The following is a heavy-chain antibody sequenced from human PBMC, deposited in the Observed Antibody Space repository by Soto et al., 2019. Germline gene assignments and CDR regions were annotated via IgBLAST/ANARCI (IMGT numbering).Heavy chain of an antibody. CDR2: INPNSGGT. V-gene: IGHV1-2*04. D-gene: IGHD6-19*01. Sequence: ASVKVSCKASGYTFTGYYMHWVRQAPGQGLEWKGWINPNSGGTNYAQKFQGWVTMTRDTSISTAYMELSRLRSDDTAVYYCARDRLFGPVAGTFDYWGQETLVTVSS. J-gene: IGHJ4*02. CDR3: ARDRLFGPVAGTFDY. CDR1: GYTFTGYY.